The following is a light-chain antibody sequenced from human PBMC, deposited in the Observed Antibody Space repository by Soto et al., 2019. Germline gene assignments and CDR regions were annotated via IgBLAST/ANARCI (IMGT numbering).Light chain of an antibody. J-gene: IGKJ1*01. CDR3: QQSYSSPPT. V-gene: IGKV1-39*01. CDR1: QSISNH. Sequence: DIQMTQSPASLSAPVEDRGIITCRASQSISNHLNWYQQKPGKAPKLLIFAASSLQSGVPSRFSGSRSGPDFTLTISSLQPEDFATYYCQQSYSSPPTFGQGTKVDIK. CDR2: AAS.